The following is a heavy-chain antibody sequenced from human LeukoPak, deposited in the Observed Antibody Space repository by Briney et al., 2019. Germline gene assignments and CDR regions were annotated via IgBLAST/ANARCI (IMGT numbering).Heavy chain of an antibody. V-gene: IGHV3-30*02. D-gene: IGHD1-26*01. CDR1: GFTFSSYG. CDR3: ARDPYSGSYGNYYYYFMDV. Sequence: PGGSLRLSCAASGFTFSSYGMHWVRQAPGKGLEWVAFIRYDGSNKYYADSVKGRFTISRDNAKNSLYLQMNSLRAEDTAVYYCARDPYSGSYGNYYYYFMDVWGKGTTVTIS. CDR2: IRYDGSNK. J-gene: IGHJ6*03.